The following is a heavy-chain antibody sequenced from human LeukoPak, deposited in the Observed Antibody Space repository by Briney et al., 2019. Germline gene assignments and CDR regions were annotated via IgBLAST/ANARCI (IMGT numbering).Heavy chain of an antibody. CDR3: AKSPLVWGSYRPLPFDY. Sequence: ASVKVSCKASGYTFTSYDVNWVRQATGQGLEWMGWMNPDSGNTGYAQKFQGRVTMTRDTSTSTVYMELSSLRSEDTAVYYCAKSPLVWGSYRPLPFDYWGQGTLVTVSS. J-gene: IGHJ4*02. CDR1: GYTFTSYD. D-gene: IGHD3-16*02. V-gene: IGHV1-8*01. CDR2: MNPDSGNT.